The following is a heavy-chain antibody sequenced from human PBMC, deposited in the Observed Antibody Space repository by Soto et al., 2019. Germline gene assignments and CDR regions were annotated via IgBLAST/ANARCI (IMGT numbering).Heavy chain of an antibody. J-gene: IGHJ5*02. Sequence: ASVKVSCKASGGTFSSYASSWVRQAPGQGLEWMGGIIPIFGTANYAQKFQGRVTITADKSTSTAYMELSSLRSEDTAVYYCARSPASGSYYNWFDPWGQGTLVTVSS. V-gene: IGHV1-69*06. CDR1: GGTFSSYA. D-gene: IGHD1-26*01. CDR2: IIPIFGTA. CDR3: ARSPASGSYYNWFDP.